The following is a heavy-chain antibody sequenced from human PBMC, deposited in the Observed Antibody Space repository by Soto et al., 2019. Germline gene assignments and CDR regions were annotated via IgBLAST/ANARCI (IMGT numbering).Heavy chain of an antibody. CDR1: GGAISSSSYF. Sequence: QLQLQESGPGLLRPSETLSLTCNVSGGAISSSSYFWGWVRQPPGKTLEWIGHILYSGTTHYNESLKRRVTISVDTSKNPFSLRLHSVTPPDTAVYYCARGGGYYGVLFDYWGQGTLVPVSS. J-gene: IGHJ4*02. V-gene: IGHV4-39*01. CDR2: ILYSGTT. D-gene: IGHD4-17*01. CDR3: ARGGGYYGVLFDY.